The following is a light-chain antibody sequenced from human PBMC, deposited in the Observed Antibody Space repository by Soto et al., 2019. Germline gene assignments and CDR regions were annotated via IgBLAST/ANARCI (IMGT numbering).Light chain of an antibody. V-gene: IGLV1-44*01. J-gene: IGLJ1*01. Sequence: QAVVTQPPSASGTPGQRVTISCSGSSSNIGSNTVNWYQQLPGTAPKLLIYSNNQRPSGVPDRFSGSKSGTSASLAISGLQSEDEAYYYCAAWDDSLNGLYVFGTGTKLTVL. CDR1: SSNIGSNT. CDR2: SNN. CDR3: AAWDDSLNGLYV.